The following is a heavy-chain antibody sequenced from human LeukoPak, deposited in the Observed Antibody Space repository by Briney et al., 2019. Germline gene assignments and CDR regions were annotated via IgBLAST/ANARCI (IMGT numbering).Heavy chain of an antibody. CDR2: IKTDGTIT. J-gene: IGHJ4*02. CDR1: GFTFSNYW. V-gene: IGHV3-74*01. CDR3: IRDRMVTTLFDH. D-gene: IGHD4-17*01. Sequence: GGSLRLSCSASGFTFSNYWMHWVRQAPGKGLGWVSRIKTDGTITGYADSVKGRFTISRDNAKNTLYLQMNSLRAEDTAVYYCIRDRMVTTLFDHWGQGTLVTVSS.